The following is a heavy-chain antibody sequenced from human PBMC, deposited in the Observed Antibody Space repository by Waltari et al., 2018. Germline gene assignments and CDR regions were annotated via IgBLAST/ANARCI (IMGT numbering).Heavy chain of an antibody. J-gene: IGHJ4*02. V-gene: IGHV4-39*02. CDR3: VRPERGSYYYFDS. Sequence: QLQLQESGPGLVKPSETLSLSCTVSGGSLSSRGFYWVWIRQSPGKGLEWIGSVYYSGASYYNPSLESRVTMSIDTSKRHFSLRLTSVTVADTAVYYCVRPERGSYYYFDSWGQGTLVIVSS. CDR1: GGSLSSRGFY. D-gene: IGHD3-16*01. CDR2: VYYSGAS.